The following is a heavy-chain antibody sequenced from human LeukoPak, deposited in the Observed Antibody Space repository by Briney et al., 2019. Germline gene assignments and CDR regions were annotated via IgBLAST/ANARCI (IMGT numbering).Heavy chain of an antibody. CDR3: ATETNGRHYDY. V-gene: IGHV3-21*06. CDR1: GLTFSTSG. J-gene: IGHJ4*02. D-gene: IGHD1-14*01. CDR2: IGPTGSDR. Sequence: AGGSLRLSCTASGLTFSTSGFNWVRQAPGKGLEWVASIGPTGSDRYHADSVKGRFTISRDNANNFLYLQMNSLRAEDTAVYYCATETNGRHYDYWGQGTLLTVSS.